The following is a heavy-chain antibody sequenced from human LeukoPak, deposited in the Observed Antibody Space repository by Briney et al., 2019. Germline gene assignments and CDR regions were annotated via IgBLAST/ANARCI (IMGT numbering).Heavy chain of an antibody. CDR2: IYYSGST. CDR1: AGSSSGGY. J-gene: IGHJ4*02. Sequence: SVNLSRKSTITAGSSSGGYGSRIRQPPGQGMEWIGYIYYSGSTNYNPSLKSRVTISVDTSKNQFSLKLSSVTAADTAVYYCARGSIAVAQIDYWGQRTLVTVSS. D-gene: IGHD6-19*01. V-gene: IGHV4-59*01. CDR3: ARGSIAVAQIDY.